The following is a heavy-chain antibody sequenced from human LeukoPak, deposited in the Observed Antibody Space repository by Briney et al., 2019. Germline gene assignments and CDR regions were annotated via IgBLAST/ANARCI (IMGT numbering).Heavy chain of an antibody. V-gene: IGHV4-4*07. CDR2: FYTSGNT. Sequence: SETLSLTCTVSGGSISSYYWSWIQQPAGKGLEWIGRFYTSGNTNYNPSLKSRVTMSVDTSNNQFSLKLSSVTAADTAVYYCVYSSGWYNFDYWGQGTLVTVSS. J-gene: IGHJ4*02. D-gene: IGHD6-19*01. CDR1: GGSISSYY. CDR3: VYSSGWYNFDY.